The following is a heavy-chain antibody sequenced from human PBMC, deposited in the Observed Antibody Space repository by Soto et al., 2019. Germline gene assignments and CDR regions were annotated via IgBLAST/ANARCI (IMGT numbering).Heavy chain of an antibody. V-gene: IGHV1-8*01. CDR2: MNPNSGNT. D-gene: IGHD3-16*02. CDR1: GYTFTSYD. J-gene: IGHJ5*02. Sequence: QVQLVQSGAEVKKPGASVKVSCKASGYTFTSYDINWVRQATGQGLEWMGWMNPNSGNTGYAQKFQGRVTMTRNTSISTAYMELSSLRSEDTGVYYCARVLYDYIWGSYRHNWFDPWGQGTLVTVSS. CDR3: ARVLYDYIWGSYRHNWFDP.